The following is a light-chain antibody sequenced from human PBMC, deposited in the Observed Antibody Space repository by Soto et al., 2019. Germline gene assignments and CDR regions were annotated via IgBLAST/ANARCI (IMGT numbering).Light chain of an antibody. CDR2: EVN. J-gene: IGLJ2*01. V-gene: IGLV2-23*02. Sequence: QSVLTQPASVSGSPGQSITISCTGTSGDIGTYNLVSWYQQRPGRAPKLFIFEVNKRPSGVSNRFSASKSGNTASLTISGLQDEDEEDYHCCFYAVRSFVICGGGTKLTVL. CDR3: CFYAVRSFVI. CDR1: SGDIGTYNL.